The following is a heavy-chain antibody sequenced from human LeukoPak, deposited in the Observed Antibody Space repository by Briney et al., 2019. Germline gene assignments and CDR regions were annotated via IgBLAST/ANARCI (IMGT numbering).Heavy chain of an antibody. CDR1: GGSFSGYY. D-gene: IGHD1-20*01. V-gene: IGHV4-34*01. Sequence: PSETLSLTCAVYGGSFSGYYWSWIRQPPGKGLEWIGEINHSGSTNYNPSLKSRVTISVDTSKNQFSLQLNSVTPEDTAVYYCAREWTRITGDAFDIWGQGTMVTVSS. CDR3: AREWTRITGDAFDI. CDR2: INHSGST. J-gene: IGHJ3*02.